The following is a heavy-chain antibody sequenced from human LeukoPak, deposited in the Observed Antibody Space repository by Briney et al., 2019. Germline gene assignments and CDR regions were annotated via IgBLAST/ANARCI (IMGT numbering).Heavy chain of an antibody. CDR1: GFTFRSYW. D-gene: IGHD4-17*01. CDR2: IWYDGSNK. Sequence: GGSLRLSCAVSGFTFRSYWMSWVRQAPGKGLEWVAVIWYDGSNKYYADSVKGRFTISRDNSKNTLYLQMNSLRAEDTAVYYCVTTVTAGEFDYWGQGTLVTVSS. V-gene: IGHV3-33*08. CDR3: VTTVTAGEFDY. J-gene: IGHJ4*02.